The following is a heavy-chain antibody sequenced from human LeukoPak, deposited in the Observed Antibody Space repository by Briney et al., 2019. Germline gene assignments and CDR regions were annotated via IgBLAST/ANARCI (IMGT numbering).Heavy chain of an antibody. CDR2: IYHSGST. D-gene: IGHD6-19*01. CDR1: GGSISSGGYY. J-gene: IGHJ5*02. Sequence: PSQTLSLTCTVSGGSISSGGYYWSWIRQPPGKGLEWIGYIYHSGSTYYNPSLKSRVTISLDTSKNQFSLKLSSVTAADTAVYYCARAEQWLVQANWFDPWGQGTLVTVSS. V-gene: IGHV4-30-2*01. CDR3: ARAEQWLVQANWFDP.